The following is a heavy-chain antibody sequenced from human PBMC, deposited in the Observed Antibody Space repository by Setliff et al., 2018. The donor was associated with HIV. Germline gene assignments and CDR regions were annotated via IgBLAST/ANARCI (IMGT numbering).Heavy chain of an antibody. CDR3: ARHLRPRGVAVSDAFDI. Sequence: ASETLSLTCSVAGGSISSYYWSWIRQPPGKGLECIGYLYSSGSTNYNPSLKSRVTISVDTSKNQLSLKLRSVTAADTAVYYCARHLRPRGVAVSDAFDIWGQGTMVTVSS. V-gene: IGHV4-59*08. CDR2: LYSSGST. CDR1: GGSISSYY. D-gene: IGHD2-15*01. J-gene: IGHJ3*02.